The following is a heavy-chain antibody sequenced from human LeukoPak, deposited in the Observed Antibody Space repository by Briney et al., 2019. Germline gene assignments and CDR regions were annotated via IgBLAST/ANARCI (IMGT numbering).Heavy chain of an antibody. V-gene: IGHV3-33*06. CDR1: GFTFSSYG. Sequence: GGSLRLSCAASGFTFSSYGMHWVRQAPGKGLEWEAVIWYDGSNKYYADSVKGRFTISRDNSKNTLYLQMNSLRAEDTAVYYCAKGLKGRSSTSRYYYYMDVWGKGTTVTVSS. J-gene: IGHJ6*03. CDR2: IWYDGSNK. D-gene: IGHD2-2*01. CDR3: AKGLKGRSSTSRYYYYMDV.